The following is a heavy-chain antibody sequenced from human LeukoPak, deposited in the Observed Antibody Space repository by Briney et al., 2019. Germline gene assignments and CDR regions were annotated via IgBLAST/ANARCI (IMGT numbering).Heavy chain of an antibody. CDR1: GYTFTSYG. V-gene: IGHV1-18*04. CDR3: ARSTGDLGYCSSTSCYLPYNWFDP. Sequence: ASVKVSCKASGYTFTSYGISWVRQAPGQGLEWMGWISAYNGNTNYAQKLQGRVTLTTDTSTSTAYMELRSLRSDDTAVYYCARSTGDLGYCSSTSCYLPYNWFDPWGQGTLVTVSS. J-gene: IGHJ5*02. CDR2: ISAYNGNT. D-gene: IGHD2-2*01.